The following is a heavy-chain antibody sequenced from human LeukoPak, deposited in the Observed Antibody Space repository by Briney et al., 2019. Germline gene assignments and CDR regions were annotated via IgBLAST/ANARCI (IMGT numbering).Heavy chain of an antibody. CDR3: ARDIQNWNYDWFDP. CDR2: IYTSGST. D-gene: IGHD1-7*01. V-gene: IGHV4-61*02. CDR1: GGSISSGSYY. J-gene: IGHJ5*02. Sequence: SQTLSRTCTVSGGSISSGSYYWSWIRQPAGKGLEWIGRIYTSGSTNYNPSLKSRVTISVDTSKNQFSLKLSSVTAADTAVYYCARDIQNWNYDWFDPWGQGTLVTVSS.